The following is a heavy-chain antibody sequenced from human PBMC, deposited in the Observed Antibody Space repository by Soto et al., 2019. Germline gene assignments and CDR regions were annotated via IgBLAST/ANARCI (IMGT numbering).Heavy chain of an antibody. CDR1: GGSISSSSYY. CDR3: ARQQTGYCSSTSCYQIDY. J-gene: IGHJ4*02. V-gene: IGHV4-39*01. CDR2: LHYSGGT. Sequence: QLQLQESGPGLVKPSETLSLTCTVSGGSISSSSYYWGWIRQPPGKGLEWIGSLHYSGGTYYNPSLKRRVTISVDTSKNQFSLRLSSVTAADTAVYYCARQQTGYCSSTSCYQIDYWGQGTLVTVSS. D-gene: IGHD2-2*03.